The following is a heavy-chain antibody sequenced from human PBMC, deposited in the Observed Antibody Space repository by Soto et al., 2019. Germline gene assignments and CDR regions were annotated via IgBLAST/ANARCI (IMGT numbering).Heavy chain of an antibody. CDR2: IWYDGSNK. Sequence: QVQLVESGGGVVQPGRSLRLSCAASGFTFSSYGMHWVRQAPGKGLEWVAVIWYDGSNKYYADSVKGRFTISRDDSKNTVFQQMNSLRAEDTAVYFCVRDSGWLFDSWGQGTLVTVSS. CDR1: GFTFSSYG. CDR3: VRDSGWLFDS. J-gene: IGHJ4*02. D-gene: IGHD6-19*01. V-gene: IGHV3-33*01.